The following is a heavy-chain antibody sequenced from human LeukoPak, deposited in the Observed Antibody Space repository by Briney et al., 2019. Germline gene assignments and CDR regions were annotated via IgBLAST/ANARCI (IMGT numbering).Heavy chain of an antibody. Sequence: GGSLRLSCAASGFAFSRSPMSWVRQAPGKGLEWVSGISGSGGSTYYADSVKGRFTISRDNSKNTLYLQMNSLRAEDTALYYCAKAGSYWDFDYWGQGTLVTVSS. CDR2: ISGSGGST. CDR3: AKAGSYWDFDY. D-gene: IGHD1-26*01. CDR1: GFAFSRSP. V-gene: IGHV3-23*01. J-gene: IGHJ4*02.